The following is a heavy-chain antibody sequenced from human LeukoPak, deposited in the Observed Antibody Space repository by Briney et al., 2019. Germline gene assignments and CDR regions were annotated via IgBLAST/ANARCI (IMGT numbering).Heavy chain of an antibody. Sequence: GGTLRLSCAASGFTFSSHAMSWVRQAPGKGLEWVSAISGSGGSTYYADSVKGRFTISRDKSKNTLYLQMNSLRAEDTAVYYCAKGLAVACHFDYWGQGTLVTVSS. J-gene: IGHJ4*02. CDR3: AKGLAVACHFDY. CDR2: ISGSGGST. CDR1: GFTFSSHA. V-gene: IGHV3-23*01. D-gene: IGHD6-19*01.